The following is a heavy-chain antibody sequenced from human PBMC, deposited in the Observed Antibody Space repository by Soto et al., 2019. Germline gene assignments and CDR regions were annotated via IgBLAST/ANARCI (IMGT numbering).Heavy chain of an antibody. J-gene: IGHJ4*02. D-gene: IGHD3-3*01. CDR1: GFSFSDSW. Sequence: GGSLRLSCAASGFSFSDSWMDWVRQAPGKGPEWVANIKEDGSEKNYVDSVKGRFTISRDNAKNSLYLQMNSLRAEDTALYYCAKGRDDFWSPYYFDSWGQGTLVTVSS. V-gene: IGHV3-7*03. CDR2: IKEDGSEK. CDR3: AKGRDDFWSPYYFDS.